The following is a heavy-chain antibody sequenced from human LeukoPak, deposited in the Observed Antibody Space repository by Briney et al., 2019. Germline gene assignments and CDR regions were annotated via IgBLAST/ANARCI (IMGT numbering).Heavy chain of an antibody. D-gene: IGHD6-13*01. J-gene: IGHJ5*02. Sequence: PSETLSLTCTVSGGSISSSSYYWTWVRQPPGKGLEWIGYIYYSGSTNYNPSLKSRVTISVDTSKNQFSLKLSSVTAADTAVYYCARDLGSVAAAARGPFDPWGQGTLVTVSS. CDR1: GGSISSSSYY. V-gene: IGHV4-61*01. CDR2: IYYSGST. CDR3: ARDLGSVAAAARGPFDP.